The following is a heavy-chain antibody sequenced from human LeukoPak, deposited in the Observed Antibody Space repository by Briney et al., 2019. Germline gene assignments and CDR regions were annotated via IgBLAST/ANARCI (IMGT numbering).Heavy chain of an antibody. CDR2: INQDGSVK. CDR3: TTDCTNGVCPGYYYYMDV. J-gene: IGHJ6*03. CDR1: GFTFSSEW. D-gene: IGHD2-8*01. Sequence: GGSLRLSCAASGFTFSSEWMSWVRQAPGKGLEWAANINQDGSVKLYVDSVKGRFTISRDNAKNSLYLQMNSLKTEDTAVYYCTTDCTNGVCPGYYYYMDVWGKGTTVTVSS. V-gene: IGHV3-7*03.